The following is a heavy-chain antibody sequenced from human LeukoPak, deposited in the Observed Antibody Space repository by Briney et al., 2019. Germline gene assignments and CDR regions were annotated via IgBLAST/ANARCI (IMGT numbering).Heavy chain of an antibody. CDR3: ARVTDILTGYFDY. V-gene: IGHV4-61*01. Sequence: SETLSLTCTVSGYSISSGYYWGWIRQPPGKGLEWIGYIYYSGSTNYNPSLKSRVTISVDTSKNQFSLKLSSVTAADTAVYYCARVTDILTGYFDYWGQGTLVTVSS. D-gene: IGHD3-9*01. CDR1: GYSISSGYY. J-gene: IGHJ4*02. CDR2: IYYSGST.